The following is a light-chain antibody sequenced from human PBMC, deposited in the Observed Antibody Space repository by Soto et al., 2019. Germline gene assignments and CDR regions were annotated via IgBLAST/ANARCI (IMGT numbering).Light chain of an antibody. J-gene: IGKJ4*01. CDR2: GAS. Sequence: EIVMTQSPATLSVSPGERATLSCRASQSVSNNLAWYQQKPGQPPRLLIYGASTRVTGLPARFSGSGSGTEFTLTISSLQSEDCAIYYCQQYHTWPITFGGGTKVDIK. V-gene: IGKV3-15*01. CDR3: QQYHTWPIT. CDR1: QSVSNN.